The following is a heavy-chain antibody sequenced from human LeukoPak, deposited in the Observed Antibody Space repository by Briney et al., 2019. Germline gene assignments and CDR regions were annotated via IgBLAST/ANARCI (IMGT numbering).Heavy chain of an antibody. J-gene: IGHJ4*02. CDR3: ARAFTMAEAYDY. D-gene: IGHD3-10*01. Sequence: SVKVSCKTSGGTFSNYTISWVRQAPGQGLEWMGGIIPIFGTANYAQKFQGKVTMTTDTSTSTAYMELRSLRSDDTAVYYCARAFTMAEAYDYWGQGTLVTVSS. V-gene: IGHV1-69*05. CDR1: GGTFSNYT. CDR2: IIPIFGTA.